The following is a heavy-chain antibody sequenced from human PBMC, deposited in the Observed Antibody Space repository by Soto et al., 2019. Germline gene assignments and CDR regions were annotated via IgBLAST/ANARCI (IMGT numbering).Heavy chain of an antibody. Sequence: QVQLEQSGGEVKQPGSSVRVSCKTSGGTFSTYAINWVRQAPGQGLEWMGAIIPLFGTADYSQKFQGRVTITADESTSTAYMELSSLRCDGTAVYFCARPKGTYSSGYYYFDFWGQGTLVTVSS. CDR2: IIPLFGTA. CDR3: ARPKGTYSSGYYYFDF. D-gene: IGHD6-19*01. V-gene: IGHV1-69*01. CDR1: GGTFSTYA. J-gene: IGHJ4*02.